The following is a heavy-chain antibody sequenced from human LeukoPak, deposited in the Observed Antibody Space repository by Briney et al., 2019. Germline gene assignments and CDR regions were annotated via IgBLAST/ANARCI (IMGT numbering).Heavy chain of an antibody. CDR2: IYHSGST. Sequence: SETLSLTCTVSGYSISSGYYWGWIRQPPGKGLEWIGSIYHSGSTYYNPPLKSRVTISVDTSKNQFSPKLSSVTAADTAVYYCARDFGDYTTPFDYWGQGTLVTVSS. D-gene: IGHD3-16*01. J-gene: IGHJ4*02. CDR3: ARDFGDYTTPFDY. V-gene: IGHV4-38-2*02. CDR1: GYSISSGYY.